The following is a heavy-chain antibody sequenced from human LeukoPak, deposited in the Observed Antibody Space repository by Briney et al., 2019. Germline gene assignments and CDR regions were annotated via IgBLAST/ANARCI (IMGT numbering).Heavy chain of an antibody. Sequence: SETLSLTCTVSGGSISSSSYYWGGMRQPPEKGLEWIGSIYDSGYTYYNPSLKSRVTISVDTSKNQFSLKLSSVTAADTAVYYCARQGEWHYDSSGYHRLAAFDIWGQGTMVTVSS. D-gene: IGHD3-22*01. J-gene: IGHJ3*02. CDR2: IYDSGYT. CDR3: ARQGEWHYDSSGYHRLAAFDI. CDR1: GGSISSSSYY. V-gene: IGHV4-39*01.